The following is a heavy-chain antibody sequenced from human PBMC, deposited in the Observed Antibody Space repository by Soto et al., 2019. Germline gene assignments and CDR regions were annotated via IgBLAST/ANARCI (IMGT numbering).Heavy chain of an antibody. Sequence: ASETLSLTCAVSGGSISSSNWWSWVRQPPGKGLEWIGEIYHSGSTNYNPSLKSRVTISVDKSKNQFSLKLSSVTAADTAVYYCARGDYYDSSGYYYFDYWGQGTLVTVSS. CDR3: ARGDYYDSSGYYYFDY. D-gene: IGHD3-22*01. CDR2: IYHSGST. J-gene: IGHJ4*02. V-gene: IGHV4-4*02. CDR1: GGSISSSNW.